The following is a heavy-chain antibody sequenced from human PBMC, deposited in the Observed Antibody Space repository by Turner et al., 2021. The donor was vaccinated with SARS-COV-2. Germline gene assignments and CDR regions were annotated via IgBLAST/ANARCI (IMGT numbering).Heavy chain of an antibody. CDR2: ISGTTTTI. D-gene: IGHD3-3*01. J-gene: IGHJ4*02. Sequence: EVQLMESGGGLVQPGWSLQLSSSAYGFTLSTYSMSWVRKAPGKGPELVSYISGTTTTIYYADSVKGRFTISRDNAKNSLYLPMNNLRAEYTAMYYCAREHYDFWSGYFYWGQGTLVTVSS. CDR3: AREHYDFWSGYFY. V-gene: IGHV3-48*01. CDR1: GFTLSTYS.